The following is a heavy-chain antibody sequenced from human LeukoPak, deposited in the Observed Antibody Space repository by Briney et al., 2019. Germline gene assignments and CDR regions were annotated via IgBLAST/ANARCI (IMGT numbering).Heavy chain of an antibody. D-gene: IGHD4-17*01. J-gene: IGHJ4*02. CDR3: AKDVTTTVTRGYFDY. Sequence: PGGSLRPSCAASGFTFSSYTMSWVRQAPGKGLECVSTIISSDDSTYYADSVKGRFTISRDNSKNTLYLQMNSLRAEDTAVYYCAKDVTTTVTRGYFDYWGQGTLVTVSS. V-gene: IGHV3-23*01. CDR1: GFTFSSYT. CDR2: IISSDDST.